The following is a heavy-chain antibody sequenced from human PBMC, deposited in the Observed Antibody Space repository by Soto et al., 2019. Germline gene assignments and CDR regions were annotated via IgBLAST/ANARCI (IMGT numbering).Heavy chain of an antibody. CDR1: GFTFSSYS. J-gene: IGHJ6*03. V-gene: IGHV3-21*04. D-gene: IGHD3-3*01. Sequence: GGSLRLSCAASGFTFSSYSMNWVRQAPGKGLEWVSSISSSSSYIYYADSVKGRFTISRDNAKNSLYLQMNSLRAEDTAVYYCAKRADFGVVNPFSHYYYMDVWGKGTTVTVSS. CDR2: ISSSSSYI. CDR3: AKRADFGVVNPFSHYYYMDV.